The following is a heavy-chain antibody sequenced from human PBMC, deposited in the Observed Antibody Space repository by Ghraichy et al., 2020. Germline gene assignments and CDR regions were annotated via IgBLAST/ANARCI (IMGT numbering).Heavy chain of an antibody. CDR3: ARDGLEWSPYWLRLGELSS. V-gene: IGHV1-2*04. Sequence: ASVKVSCKASGYTFTGYYMHWVRQAPGQGLEWMGWINPNSGGTNYAQKFQGWVTMTRDTSISTAYMELRRLRADDTAVYYCARDGLEWSPYWLRLGELSSWGQGTLVTVSS. CDR2: INPNSGGT. D-gene: IGHD3-16*02. CDR1: GYTFTGYY. J-gene: IGHJ4*02.